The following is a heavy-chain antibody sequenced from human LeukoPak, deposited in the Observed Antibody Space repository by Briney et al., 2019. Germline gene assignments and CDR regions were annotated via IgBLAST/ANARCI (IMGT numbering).Heavy chain of an antibody. CDR2: IYHSGST. CDR3: ARGPDLYSSGYPYYFDY. J-gene: IGHJ4*02. D-gene: IGHD3-22*01. V-gene: IGHV4-4*02. CDR1: GGSISSSNW. Sequence: SETLSLTCAVSGGSISSSNWWSWVRQPPGKGLEWIGEIYHSGSTNYNPSLKSRVTISVDKSKNQFSLKLSSVTAADTAVYYCARGPDLYSSGYPYYFDYWGQGTLVTVSS.